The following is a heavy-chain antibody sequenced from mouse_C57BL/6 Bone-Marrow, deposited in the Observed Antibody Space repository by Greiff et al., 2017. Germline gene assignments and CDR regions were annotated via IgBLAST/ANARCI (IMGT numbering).Heavy chain of an antibody. J-gene: IGHJ4*01. D-gene: IGHD1-1*01. Sequence: EVKLMESGGGLVKPGGSLKLSCAASGFTFSSYAMSWVRQTPEKRLEWVATISDGGSYTYYPDNVKGRFTISRDNAKNNLYLQMSHLQSGDTAMYYCARDNYGSSSYYAMDYWGQGTSVTVSS. V-gene: IGHV5-4*01. CDR3: ARDNYGSSSYYAMDY. CDR1: GFTFSSYA. CDR2: ISDGGSYT.